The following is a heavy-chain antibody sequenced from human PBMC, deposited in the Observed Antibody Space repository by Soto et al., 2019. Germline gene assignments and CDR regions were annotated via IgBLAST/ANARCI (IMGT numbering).Heavy chain of an antibody. CDR3: ARVLIYYDSRFFDY. Sequence: SETLSLTCAVSGGSISSGGYSWSWIRQPPGKGLEWIGYIYHSGSTYYNPSLKSRVTISVDRSKNQFSLKLSSVTAADTAVYYCARVLIYYDSRFFDYWGRGTLVTVSS. J-gene: IGHJ4*02. CDR2: IYHSGST. V-gene: IGHV4-30-2*01. CDR1: GGSISSGGYS. D-gene: IGHD3-22*01.